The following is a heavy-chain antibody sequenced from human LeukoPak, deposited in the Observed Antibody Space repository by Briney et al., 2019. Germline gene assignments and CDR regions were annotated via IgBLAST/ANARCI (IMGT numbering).Heavy chain of an antibody. V-gene: IGHV4-61*02. J-gene: IGHJ4*02. CDR3: AREGRYCSSTSCSPGDY. D-gene: IGHD2-2*01. Sequence: SQTLSLTCTVSGGSISSGSYYWSWIRQPAGKGLEWIGRIYTSGSTNYNPSLKSRVTISVDTSKNQFSLKLSSVTAADTAVYYCAREGRYCSSTSCSPGDYWGQGTLVTVSS. CDR2: IYTSGST. CDR1: GGSISSGSYY.